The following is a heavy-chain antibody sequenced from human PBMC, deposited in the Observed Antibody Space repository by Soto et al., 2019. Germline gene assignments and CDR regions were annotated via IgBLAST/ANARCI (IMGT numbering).Heavy chain of an antibody. CDR1: GGSISSGGYY. V-gene: IGHV4-31*03. CDR3: ARNPRGRGVGDD. CDR2: FYYSGST. J-gene: IGHJ4*02. D-gene: IGHD3-10*01. Sequence: QVQLQESGPGLMKPSQTLSLTCTVSGGSISSGGYYWSWIRQHPGKGLEWIGYFYYSGSTYYHPSLNSRVTKSVDTSQDQFSLKLSSVTAADTAVYYWARNPRGRGVGDDCGQGTLVTV.